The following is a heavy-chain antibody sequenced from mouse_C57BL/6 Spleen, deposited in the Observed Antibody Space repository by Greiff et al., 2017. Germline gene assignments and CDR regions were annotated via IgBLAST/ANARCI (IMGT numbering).Heavy chain of an antibody. Sequence: VQLQQSGAELVKPGASVKLSCTASGFNIKDYYMHWVKQRTEQGLEWIGRIDPEDGETKYAAKFQGKATITADTSSNTAYLQLSSLTSEDTAVYYCAFTTVVATFDYDYWGQRATLTVSS. J-gene: IGHJ2*01. CDR1: GFNIKDYY. V-gene: IGHV14-2*01. D-gene: IGHD1-1*01. CDR2: IDPEDGET. CDR3: AFTTVVATFDYDY.